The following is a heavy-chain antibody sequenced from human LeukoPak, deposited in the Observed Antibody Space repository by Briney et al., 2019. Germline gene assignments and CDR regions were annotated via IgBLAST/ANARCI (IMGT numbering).Heavy chain of an antibody. J-gene: IGHJ6*03. Sequence: PGGSLRLSCAASGFTFSRYWMSWVRQAPGKGLEWVANIKEDGSEKYYVDSVKGRFTISRDNAKDSLYLQMNSLRAEDTAVYYCAKDVVPAAMYYYYMDVWGKGTTVTISS. CDR1: GFTFSRYW. CDR2: IKEDGSEK. D-gene: IGHD2-2*01. V-gene: IGHV3-7*04. CDR3: AKDVVPAAMYYYYMDV.